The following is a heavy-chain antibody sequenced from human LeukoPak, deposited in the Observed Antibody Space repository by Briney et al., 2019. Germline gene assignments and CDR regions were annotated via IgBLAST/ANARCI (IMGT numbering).Heavy chain of an antibody. CDR2: VSSSISYI. V-gene: IGHV3-21*01. CDR1: GFTFSSYS. CDR3: AKVGQTTDHYSYYYMDV. D-gene: IGHD4-11*01. J-gene: IGHJ6*03. Sequence: GGSLRLSCAASGFTFSSYSMSWVRQAPGKGLEWVSSVSSSISYIYYADSVKGRFTISRDNAKNSLYLQMNSLRAEDTAMYYCAKVGQTTDHYSYYYMDVWGKGTTVTVSS.